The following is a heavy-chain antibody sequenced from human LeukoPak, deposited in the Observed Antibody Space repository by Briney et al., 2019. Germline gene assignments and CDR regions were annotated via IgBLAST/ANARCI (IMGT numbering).Heavy chain of an antibody. Sequence: GRSLRLSCAASGPTFSSYAMHWVRQAPGKGLEWVAVIWYDGSNRYYADSVRGRFTISRENSKNTLYLQMNSLRAEDTAVYYCAGDPPVFDYWGQGTLVTVSS. CDR3: AGDPPVFDY. V-gene: IGHV3-33*01. J-gene: IGHJ4*02. CDR2: IWYDGSNR. CDR1: GPTFSSYA.